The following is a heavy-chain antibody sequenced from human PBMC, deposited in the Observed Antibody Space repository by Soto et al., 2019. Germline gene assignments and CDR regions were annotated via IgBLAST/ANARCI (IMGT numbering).Heavy chain of an antibody. CDR3: ARMSSFGTLNWFDP. Sequence: QVQLVQSGAEVKEPGASVRVSCKASGYTFINYDISWVRQATGQGLEWMGWMNPGSGKTDYANKFQGRVTMTRDDSTSTAHLELSRLTSEYTDVYYCARMSSFGTLNWFDPWGQGTLVKVS. J-gene: IGHJ5*02. V-gene: IGHV1-8*02. CDR1: GYTFINYD. D-gene: IGHD3-16*01. CDR2: MNPGSGKT.